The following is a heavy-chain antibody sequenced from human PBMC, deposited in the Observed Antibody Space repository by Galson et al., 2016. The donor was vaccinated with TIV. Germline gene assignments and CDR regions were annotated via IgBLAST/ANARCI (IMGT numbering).Heavy chain of an antibody. Sequence: SLRLSCAASGFTFSSYAMHWVRQAPGKGLGWVAVISYEGSNKFYADSVKGRFTFSRDNSKNTMFLQMHSLRAEDTAVYYCARDRGSNAVFDLWGQGTLVTVTS. CDR3: ARDRGSNAVFDL. CDR1: GFTFSSYA. J-gene: IGHJ5*02. D-gene: IGHD3-10*01. CDR2: ISYEGSNK. V-gene: IGHV3-30-3*01.